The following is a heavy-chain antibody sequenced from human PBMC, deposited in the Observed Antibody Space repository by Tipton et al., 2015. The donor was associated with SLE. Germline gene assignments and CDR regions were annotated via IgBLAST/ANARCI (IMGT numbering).Heavy chain of an antibody. J-gene: IGHJ4*02. V-gene: IGHV3-66*01. CDR2: IYSSGTP. Sequence: AVSGFSVSSNFMRWVRQAPGKGLEWLSVIYSSGTPYYAESVKGRFTISRDNSRNTLFLQIDSLGLEDTAVYYCARNGAGYYSAGYFDYWGPGTLVSVS. CDR1: GFSVSSNF. D-gene: IGHD3-22*01. CDR3: ARNGAGYYSAGYFDY.